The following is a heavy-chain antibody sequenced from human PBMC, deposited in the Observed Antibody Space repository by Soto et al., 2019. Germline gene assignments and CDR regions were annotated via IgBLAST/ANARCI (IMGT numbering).Heavy chain of an antibody. CDR2: INHSGST. J-gene: IGHJ6*02. D-gene: IGHD6-13*01. CDR3: ARSGGDRSSWYGAVYYYYYGMDV. V-gene: IGHV4-34*01. CDR1: GWSFSGYY. Sequence: SETLSLTCAVYGWSFSGYYWCWIRQPPGKGLEWIGEINHSGSTNYNPSLKSRVTISVDTSKNQFSLKLRSVTAADTAVYYCARSGGDRSSWYGAVYYYYYGMDVWGQGTTVTVS.